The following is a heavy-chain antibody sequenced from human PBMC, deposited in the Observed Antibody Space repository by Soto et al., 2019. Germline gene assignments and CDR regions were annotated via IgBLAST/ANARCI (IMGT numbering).Heavy chain of an antibody. CDR1: GYSISSSNW. V-gene: IGHV4-28*01. Sequence: QVQLQESGPGLVKPSDTLSLTCAVSGYSISSSNWWGWIRQPPGKGLEWIGYIYYSGTTYYNPSLDRRLTMSVDTSTNQFSLKLTSRTAVDTAVYYCARRESQGPIDYWGPGTLVTVST. CDR2: IYYSGTT. CDR3: ARRESQGPIDY. D-gene: IGHD1-26*01. J-gene: IGHJ4*02.